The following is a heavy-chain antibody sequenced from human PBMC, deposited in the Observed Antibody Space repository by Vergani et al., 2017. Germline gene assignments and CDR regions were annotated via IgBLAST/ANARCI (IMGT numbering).Heavy chain of an antibody. CDR1: GFTFSSYA. V-gene: IGHV3-30-3*01. D-gene: IGHD3-22*01. CDR3: ARAKYYYDRSGYYPT. Sequence: QVQLVESGGGVVQPGRSLRLSCAASGFTFSSYAMHWVRQAPGKGLEWVAVISYDGSNKYYADSVKGRFTISRANSKNTLYLQMNSLRAEDTAVYYCARAKYYYDRSGYYPTWGQGTLVTVSS. CDR2: ISYDGSNK. J-gene: IGHJ5*02.